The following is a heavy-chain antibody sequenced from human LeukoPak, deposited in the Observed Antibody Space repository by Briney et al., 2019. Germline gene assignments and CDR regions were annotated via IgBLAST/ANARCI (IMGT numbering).Heavy chain of an antibody. Sequence: PSETLSLTCAVYGGSFSGHYWSWIRQPPGKGLEWIGEINHSGSTNYNPSLKSRVTISVDTSKNQFSLKLSSVTAADTTVYYCARHPIIVVVPAASDYYYYGMDVWGQGTTVTVSS. V-gene: IGHV4-34*01. CDR3: ARHPIIVVVPAASDYYYYGMDV. CDR1: GGSFSGHY. CDR2: INHSGST. D-gene: IGHD2-2*01. J-gene: IGHJ6*02.